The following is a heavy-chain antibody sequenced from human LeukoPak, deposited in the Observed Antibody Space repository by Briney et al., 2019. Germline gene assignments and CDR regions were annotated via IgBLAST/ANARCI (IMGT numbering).Heavy chain of an antibody. V-gene: IGHV1-69*13. CDR2: IIPIFGTA. D-gene: IGHD4-17*01. CDR3: ATSPANDYGDYVAAFDI. CDR1: GGTFSSYA. Sequence: ASVKVSCKASGGTFSSYAISWVRQAPGQGLEWMGGIIPIFGTANYAQKFQGRVTITADESTSTAYMELSSLRSEDTAVYYCATSPANDYGDYVAAFDIWGQGTMVTVSS. J-gene: IGHJ3*02.